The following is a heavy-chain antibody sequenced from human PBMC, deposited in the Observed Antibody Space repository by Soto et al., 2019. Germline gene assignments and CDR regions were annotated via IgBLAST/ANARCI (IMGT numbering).Heavy chain of an antibody. CDR2: INSDGSST. J-gene: IGHJ6*02. V-gene: IGHV3-74*01. D-gene: IGHD4-4*01. CDR1: GFTFSSYW. Sequence: LRLSCAASGFTFSSYWMHWVRQAPGKGLVWDSRINSDGSSTSYADSVKGRFTISRDNSKNTLYLQMNSLRAEDTAVYYCAREGKVTHYYYYGMDVWGQGTTVTVSS. CDR3: AREGKVTHYYYYGMDV.